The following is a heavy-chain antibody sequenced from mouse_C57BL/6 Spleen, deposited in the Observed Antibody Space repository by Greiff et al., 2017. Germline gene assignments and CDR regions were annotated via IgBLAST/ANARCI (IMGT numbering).Heavy chain of an antibody. Sequence: LVESGAELARPGASVKLSCKASGYTFTSYGISWVKQRTGQGLEWIGEIYPRSGNTYYNEKFKGKATLTADKSSSTAYMELRSLTSEDSAVYFCARTTVVATRYFDVWGTGTTVTVSS. J-gene: IGHJ1*03. CDR2: IYPRSGNT. CDR3: ARTTVVATRYFDV. V-gene: IGHV1-81*01. CDR1: GYTFTSYG. D-gene: IGHD1-1*01.